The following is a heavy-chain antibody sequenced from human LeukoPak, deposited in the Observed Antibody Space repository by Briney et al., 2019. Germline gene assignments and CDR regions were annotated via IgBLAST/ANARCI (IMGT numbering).Heavy chain of an antibody. J-gene: IGHJ6*03. CDR1: GFSFSDYY. Sequence: GGSLRLSCATSGFSFSDYYMSWLRQTPGKGLEWVSGIIDNGDTTYHANSVKGRFTISRDNSKNTLYLQMHSLRAEDTAVYYCAKLGGQEIYNYYVGVWGKGTTVAVSS. D-gene: IGHD3-16*01. CDR2: IIDNGDTT. CDR3: AKLGGQEIYNYYVGV. V-gene: IGHV3-23*01.